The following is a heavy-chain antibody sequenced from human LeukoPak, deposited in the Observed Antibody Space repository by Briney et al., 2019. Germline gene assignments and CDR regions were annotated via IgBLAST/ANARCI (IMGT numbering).Heavy chain of an antibody. CDR1: GFTFSTYA. CDR2: ISDSGGST. J-gene: IGHJ4*02. V-gene: IGHV3-23*01. CDR3: ATIPEADRELMC. Sequence: GGSLRLSCAASGFTFSTYAMSWVRQAPGKGLEWVSAISDSGGSTYYADSVKGRFTISRDNSKNTLYLQMNSLRAVDTAVYYCATIPEADRELMCWGQGTLVTVSS. D-gene: IGHD3-22*01.